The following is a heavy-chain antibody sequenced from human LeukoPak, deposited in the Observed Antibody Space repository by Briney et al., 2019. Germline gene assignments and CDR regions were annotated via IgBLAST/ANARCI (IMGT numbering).Heavy chain of an antibody. Sequence: GGSLRLACAASGFTFSSYGMNWVRQAPGKGLEWISGISGGGGNTYYEDSVKGRFTISRDNSKNTLYLQMNSLRAEDTAVYYCAKCDSPVAGDYFDYWGQGTLVTVSS. CDR1: GFTFSSYG. V-gene: IGHV3-23*01. CDR3: AKCDSPVAGDYFDY. CDR2: ISGGGGNT. J-gene: IGHJ4*02. D-gene: IGHD6-19*01.